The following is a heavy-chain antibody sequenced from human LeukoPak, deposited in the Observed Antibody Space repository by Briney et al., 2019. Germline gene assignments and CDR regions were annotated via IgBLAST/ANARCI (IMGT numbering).Heavy chain of an antibody. Sequence: SVKVSCKASGGTISSYAISWVRQAPGQELEWMGRIIPIFGIASYAQKFQGRVTITADKSTSTAYMELSSLRSEDTAVYYCALTYYDSSGHLDYWGQGTLVTVSS. CDR1: GGTISSYA. V-gene: IGHV1-69*04. CDR2: IIPIFGIA. J-gene: IGHJ4*02. D-gene: IGHD3-22*01. CDR3: ALTYYDSSGHLDY.